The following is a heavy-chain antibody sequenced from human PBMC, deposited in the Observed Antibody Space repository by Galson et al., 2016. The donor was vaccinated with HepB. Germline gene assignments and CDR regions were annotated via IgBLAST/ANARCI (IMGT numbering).Heavy chain of an antibody. Sequence: PALVKPTQTLTLTCTFSGFSLSSSGVGVGWIRQPPGKALEWLALIYWDDDMFYSPSLKNRLTITKDTSKNQVVLIMTNMDPVDTATYFCAHRPYGSGVGFDYWGQGTLVTVSS. V-gene: IGHV2-5*02. CDR1: GFSLSSSGVG. CDR2: IYWDDDM. CDR3: AHRPYGSGVGFDY. D-gene: IGHD3-10*01. J-gene: IGHJ4*02.